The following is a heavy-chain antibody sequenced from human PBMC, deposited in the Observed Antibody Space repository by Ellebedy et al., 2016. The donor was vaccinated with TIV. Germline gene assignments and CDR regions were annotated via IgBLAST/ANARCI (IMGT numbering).Heavy chain of an antibody. CDR1: GFTFSSFA. D-gene: IGHD1-26*01. J-gene: IGHJ4*02. CDR3: AKGSSSGFTYDRVGFEY. Sequence: GESLKISCAASGFTFSSFAMHWVRQAPGKGLEWLSVISADGVNTYHAGSVKGRFTITSDNSKNTLYLQMSRLSAEDTAVYYCAKGSSSGFTYDRVGFEYWGQGTLVTVSS. V-gene: IGHV3-23*01. CDR2: ISADGVNT.